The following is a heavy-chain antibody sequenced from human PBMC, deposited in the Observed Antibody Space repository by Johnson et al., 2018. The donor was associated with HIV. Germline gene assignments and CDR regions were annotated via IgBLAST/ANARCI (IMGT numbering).Heavy chain of an antibody. Sequence: QVQLVESGGGVVQPGRSLRLSCAASGFTFSSYAMHWVRQAPGKGLEWVAVISYDGSNKYYADSVKGRFTISRDNSKNTLCLQMNSLRAEDTAVDYRARPRRLFEGHDAFDIWGQGTMVTVSS. CDR1: GFTFSSYA. CDR2: ISYDGSNK. CDR3: ARPRRLFEGHDAFDI. D-gene: IGHD2-21*01. V-gene: IGHV3-30*04. J-gene: IGHJ3*02.